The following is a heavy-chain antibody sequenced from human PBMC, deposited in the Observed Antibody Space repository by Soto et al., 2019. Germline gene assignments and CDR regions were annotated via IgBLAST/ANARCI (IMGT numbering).Heavy chain of an antibody. CDR3: ARVLNFGEYYYDSSGYYYPYYYYGMDV. V-gene: IGHV3-11*01. Sequence: PGGSLRLSCAASGFTFGDYYMSWIRQAPGKGLEWVSYISSSGSSTYYVDSVRGRFTISRDNAKNSLYLQMDSLGAEDTAVYYCARVLNFGEYYYDSSGYYYPYYYYGMDVWGQGTTVTVSS. J-gene: IGHJ6*02. D-gene: IGHD3-22*01. CDR1: GFTFGDYY. CDR2: ISSSGSST.